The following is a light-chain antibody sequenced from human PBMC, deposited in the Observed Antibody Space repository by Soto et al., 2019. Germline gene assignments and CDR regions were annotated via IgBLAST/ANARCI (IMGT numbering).Light chain of an antibody. CDR1: SSDVGGYNY. Sequence: QSALTQPASVSGSPGQSITISCTGTSSDVGGYNYVSWYQQHPGKAPKLMIYDVSNRPSGVSNRFSGSKSGNTASLTISGRQAEDEADYYCNSYTSSSTLLFGGGTKLTVL. CDR3: NSYTSSSTLL. V-gene: IGLV2-14*01. J-gene: IGLJ2*01. CDR2: DVS.